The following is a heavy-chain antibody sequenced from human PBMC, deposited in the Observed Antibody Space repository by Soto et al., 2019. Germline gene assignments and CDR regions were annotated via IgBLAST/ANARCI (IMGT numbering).Heavy chain of an antibody. CDR1: GYTFTCYY. Sequence: GASVKVSCKASGYTFTCYYMHWVRQARGQRLEWVGWIVVGSNNRDYAQKFQERVTITSDMSTSTVYMELSSLSSEDTAVYYCAAVQESNYSMGICGEGTTVTVSS. CDR2: IVVGSNNR. D-gene: IGHD3-10*01. J-gene: IGHJ6*04. CDR3: AAVQESNYSMGI. V-gene: IGHV1-58*02.